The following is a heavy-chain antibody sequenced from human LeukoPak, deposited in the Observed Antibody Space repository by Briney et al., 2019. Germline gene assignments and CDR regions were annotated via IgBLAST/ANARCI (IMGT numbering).Heavy chain of an antibody. D-gene: IGHD1-26*01. CDR1: GFTFSSYA. Sequence: AGGSLRLSCAASGFTFSSYAMSWVRQAPGKGLEWVSAISGSGGSTYYADSVKGRFTISRDNSKNTLYLQMNSLRAEDTAVYYCAKDQGYSGSYFRSGTTHPHDAFDIWGQGTMVTVSS. J-gene: IGHJ3*02. CDR3: AKDQGYSGSYFRSGTTHPHDAFDI. V-gene: IGHV3-23*01. CDR2: ISGSGGST.